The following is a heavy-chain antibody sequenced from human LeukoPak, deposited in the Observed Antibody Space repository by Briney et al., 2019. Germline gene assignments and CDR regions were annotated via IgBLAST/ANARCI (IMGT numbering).Heavy chain of an antibody. CDR3: ANPRGSGYDRRVDGMDV. CDR2: ISGSGGST. Sequence: PGGSLRLSCAASGFTFSSYAMSWVRQAPGKGLEWVSAISGSGGSTYYADSVKGRFTISRDNSKNTLYLQMNSLRAEDTAVYYCANPRGSGYDRRVDGMDVWGQGTTVTVSS. V-gene: IGHV3-23*01. D-gene: IGHD5-12*01. J-gene: IGHJ6*02. CDR1: GFTFSSYA.